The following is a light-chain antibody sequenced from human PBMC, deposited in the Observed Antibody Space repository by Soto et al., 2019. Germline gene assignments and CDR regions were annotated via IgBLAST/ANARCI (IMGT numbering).Light chain of an antibody. Sequence: QSALTQPASVSGSPGQSITISCTGTSSDVGGYNHVSWYQQHPGKAPKLMIYGVSNRPSGVSNRFSGSKSDNTASLTISGLQAADEADYYCSSYTSSSTLYVFGAGTKLTVL. CDR3: SSYTSSSTLYV. CDR2: GVS. V-gene: IGLV2-14*01. CDR1: SSDVGGYNH. J-gene: IGLJ1*01.